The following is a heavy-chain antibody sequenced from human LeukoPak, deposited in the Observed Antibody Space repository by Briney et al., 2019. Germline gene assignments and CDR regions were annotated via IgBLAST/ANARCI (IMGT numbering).Heavy chain of an antibody. Sequence: GGTLRLSCAASGFTFSSYGMSWVRQAPGKGLGWVSYISSSGSTIYYADSVKGRFTISRDNAKNSLYLQMNSLRAEDTAVYYCAELGITMIGGVWGKGTTVTISS. CDR2: ISSSGSTI. CDR3: AELGITMIGGV. V-gene: IGHV3-48*04. J-gene: IGHJ6*04. CDR1: GFTFSSYG. D-gene: IGHD3-10*02.